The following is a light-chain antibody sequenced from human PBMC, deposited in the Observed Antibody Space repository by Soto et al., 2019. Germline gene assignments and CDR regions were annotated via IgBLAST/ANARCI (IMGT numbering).Light chain of an antibody. CDR3: TSYASSGTLV. CDR1: NTDIGGYDY. Sequence: QSALTQPATVSGSPGQSITISCAGSNTDIGGYDYVSWYQQSPGKAPKLIIFEVNNRPSGISPRFSASKSGTTASLTISGLQAEDEADYYCTSYASSGTLVIGGGTKVTVL. J-gene: IGLJ3*02. CDR2: EVN. V-gene: IGLV2-14*01.